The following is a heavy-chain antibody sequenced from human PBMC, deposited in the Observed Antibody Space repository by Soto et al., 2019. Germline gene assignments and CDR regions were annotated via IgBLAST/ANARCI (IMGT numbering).Heavy chain of an antibody. CDR3: ASGYDFWSGRGNWFDP. D-gene: IGHD3-3*01. Sequence: SLRLTFVASGFAFSRYSMNSFRQATGKGLEWVSYISSSSSTIYHADSVKGRFTISRDNAKNSLYLQMNSLRDEDTAVYYCASGYDFWSGRGNWFDPWGQGTLVTVSS. CDR1: GFAFSRYS. J-gene: IGHJ5*02. CDR2: ISSSSSTI. V-gene: IGHV3-48*02.